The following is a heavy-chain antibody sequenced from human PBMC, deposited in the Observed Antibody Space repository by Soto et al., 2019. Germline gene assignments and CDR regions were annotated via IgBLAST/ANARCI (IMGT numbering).Heavy chain of an antibody. CDR3: ARDRQQLAPSYYYGMDV. CDR1: GFTFSSYS. J-gene: IGHJ6*02. D-gene: IGHD6-13*01. Sequence: EVQLVESGGGLVKPGRSLRLSCAASGFTFSSYSMNWVRQAPGKGLEWVSSISSSSSYIYYADSVKGRFTISRDNAKNSLYLQMNSLRAEDTAVYYCARDRQQLAPSYYYGMDVWGQGTTVTVSS. V-gene: IGHV3-21*01. CDR2: ISSSSSYI.